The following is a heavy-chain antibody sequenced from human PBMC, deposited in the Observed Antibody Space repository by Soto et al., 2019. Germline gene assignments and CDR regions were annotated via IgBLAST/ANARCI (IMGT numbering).Heavy chain of an antibody. CDR2: INHSGST. D-gene: IGHD6-19*01. V-gene: IGHV4-34*01. J-gene: IGHJ3*02. Sequence: ASETLSLTCAVYGGSFSGYYWSWIRQPPGKGLEWIGEINHSGSTNYNPSLKSRVTISVDTSKNQFSLKLSSVTAADTAVYYCARGSSIAVATAFEIWGQGTVVTVSS. CDR3: ARGSSIAVATAFEI. CDR1: GGSFSGYY.